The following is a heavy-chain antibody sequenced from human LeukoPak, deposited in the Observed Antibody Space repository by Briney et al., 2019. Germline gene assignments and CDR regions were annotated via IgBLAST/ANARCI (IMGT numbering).Heavy chain of an antibody. CDR2: MYYSGSS. V-gene: IGHV4-39*07. Sequence: PSETLSLTCTVSGGSISSSTSYWGWIRQPPGKGLEWIGSMYYSGSSYHNPSLKSRITISVDTSKNQFSLNLSSVTAADAAVYYCAKDGAASGSTFDYWARESWSPSPQ. CDR1: GGSISSSTSY. CDR3: AKDGAASGSTFDY. D-gene: IGHD6-13*01. J-gene: IGHJ4*02.